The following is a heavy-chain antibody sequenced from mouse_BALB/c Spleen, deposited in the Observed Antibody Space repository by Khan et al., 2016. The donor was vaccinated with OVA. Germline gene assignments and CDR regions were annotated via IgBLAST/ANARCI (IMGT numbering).Heavy chain of an antibody. Sequence: QVQLKQSGPGLVAPSQSLSITCTVSGFSLTSYCVHWVRQPPGKGLEWLGVIWAGGSTNYNLALMSRLSINKDNSKSQFYLKMNSLQTDDTSMYYCARLEDIWGQGTTLTVSS. J-gene: IGHJ2*01. V-gene: IGHV2-9*02. D-gene: IGHD1-3*01. CDR3: ARLEDI. CDR1: GFSLTSYC. CDR2: IWAGGST.